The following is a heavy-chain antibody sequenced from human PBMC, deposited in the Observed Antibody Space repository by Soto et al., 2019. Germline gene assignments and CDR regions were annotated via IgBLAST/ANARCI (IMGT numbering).Heavy chain of an antibody. V-gene: IGHV1-2*02. Sequence: ASVKVSCKASGYTFTGYYMHWVRQAPGQGLEWMGWINPNSGGTNYAQKFQGRVTMTRDTSISTAYMELSRLRSDDTAVYYCARRTKNTVTTSYLDYWGQGTRVTVSS. CDR3: ARRTKNTVTTSYLDY. CDR2: INPNSGGT. D-gene: IGHD4-4*01. CDR1: GYTFTGYY. J-gene: IGHJ4*02.